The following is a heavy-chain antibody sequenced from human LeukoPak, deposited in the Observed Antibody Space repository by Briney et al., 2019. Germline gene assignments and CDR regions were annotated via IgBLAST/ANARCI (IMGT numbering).Heavy chain of an antibody. CDR1: GGSISGYY. D-gene: IGHD6-19*01. CDR2: VYTSGTT. Sequence: PSETLSLTCTVSGGSISGYYWNWIRQPAAKGLEWIGRVYTSGTTNYSPSLKSRITMSVDTSKNQFSLRLISVTAADTAVYYCARSTGWSSDPFDYWGQGALVTVSS. J-gene: IGHJ4*02. V-gene: IGHV4-4*07. CDR3: ARSTGWSSDPFDY.